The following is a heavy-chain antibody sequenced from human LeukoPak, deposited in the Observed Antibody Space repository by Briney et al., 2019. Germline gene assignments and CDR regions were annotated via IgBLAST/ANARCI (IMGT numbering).Heavy chain of an antibody. CDR2: VYHNGNI. J-gene: IGHJ4*01. Sequence: SETLSLTCTVSGDPISSHSDYKWTWIRQPPGKGLEWIGYVYHNGNINYNPFLGSRLTISVGTSKNQFSLRLTSVTAADTAVYFCAREYSAFDHWGHGTLVTVSS. D-gene: IGHD4-11*01. CDR3: AREYSAFDH. V-gene: IGHV4-61*08. CDR1: GDPISSHSDY.